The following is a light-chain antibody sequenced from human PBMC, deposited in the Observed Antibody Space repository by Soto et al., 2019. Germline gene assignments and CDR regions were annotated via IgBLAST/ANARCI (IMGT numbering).Light chain of an antibody. CDR1: QSVSSN. V-gene: IGKV3-15*01. CDR2: GAS. J-gene: IGKJ4*01. Sequence: DIVMTQSPATLSVSPGERPTLSCRASQSVSSNLAWYQQKPGQAPSLLIYGASTRATGTPARFSVSGSGTEGTLTISSLQYEDVAVYYCQQYIRWPLTFGGGTKVDI. CDR3: QQYIRWPLT.